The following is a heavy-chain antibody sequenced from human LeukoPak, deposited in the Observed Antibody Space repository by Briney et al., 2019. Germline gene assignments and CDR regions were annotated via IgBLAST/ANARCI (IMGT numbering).Heavy chain of an antibody. Sequence: QSGRSLRLSCAASGFTFSSYGMHWVRQAPGKGLEWVAVISYDGSNKYYADSVKGRFTISRDNSKNTLYLQMNSLRAEDTAVYYCARVGGDCSGGSCYPYYFDYWGQGTLVTVSS. J-gene: IGHJ4*02. V-gene: IGHV3-30*03. D-gene: IGHD2-15*01. CDR1: GFTFSSYG. CDR3: ARVGGDCSGGSCYPYYFDY. CDR2: ISYDGSNK.